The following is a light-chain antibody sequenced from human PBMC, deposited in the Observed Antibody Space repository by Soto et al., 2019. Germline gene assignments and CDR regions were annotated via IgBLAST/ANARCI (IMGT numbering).Light chain of an antibody. Sequence: DIQMTQSPSSLSASEGDRVTITCRASQGINNYLAWYQQKPGKGPKLLIYGASTLHSGVPSRFSGSGSGTYFTLTITSLQPEDVATYYCQKYNSAPLTFGGGTTVEIK. J-gene: IGKJ4*01. CDR1: QGINNY. CDR3: QKYNSAPLT. CDR2: GAS. V-gene: IGKV1-27*01.